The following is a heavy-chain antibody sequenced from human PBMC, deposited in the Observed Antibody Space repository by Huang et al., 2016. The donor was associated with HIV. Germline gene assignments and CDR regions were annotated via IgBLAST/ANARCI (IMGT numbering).Heavy chain of an antibody. J-gene: IGHJ4*02. Sequence: QLQLQESGPGLVKPSETLSLSCPVSGGSISSTDFYWGWIRQPPGKGLGCIGSIYFGVNTYNHPALKRRVTISGDTSKNQFSRKRRSVTAANTGLYYCARHDIYCSGGACSGFDYWGQGTLVTVSS. CDR1: GGSISSTDFY. V-gene: IGHV4-39*01. D-gene: IGHD2-15*01. CDR2: IYFGVNT. CDR3: ARHDIYCSGGACSGFDY.